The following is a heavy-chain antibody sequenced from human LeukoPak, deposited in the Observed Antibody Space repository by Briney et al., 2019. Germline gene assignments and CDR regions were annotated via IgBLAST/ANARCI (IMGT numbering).Heavy chain of an antibody. CDR2: IIPMFDTA. J-gene: IGHJ5*02. CDR3: ARDQGPLDP. CDR1: GYTFTGYY. Sequence: RASVKVSCKASGYTFTGYYMHWVRQAPGQGLEWMGGIIPMFDTANYAQQFQGRVTITADESTSTAYMELSSLRSEDTAVYYCARDQGPLDPWGQGTLVTVSS. V-gene: IGHV1-69*13.